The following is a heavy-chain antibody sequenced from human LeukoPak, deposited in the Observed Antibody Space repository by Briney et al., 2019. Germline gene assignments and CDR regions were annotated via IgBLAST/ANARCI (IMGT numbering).Heavy chain of an antibody. D-gene: IGHD1-26*01. V-gene: IGHV4-34*01. Sequence: SEILSLTCAVYGGSFSGYYWSWIRQPPGKGLEWIGEINHSGSTNYNPSLKSRVTISVDTSKNQFSLKLSSVTAADTAVYYCARARIVGARFDYWGQGTLVTVSS. CDR1: GGSFSGYY. J-gene: IGHJ4*02. CDR2: INHSGST. CDR3: ARARIVGARFDY.